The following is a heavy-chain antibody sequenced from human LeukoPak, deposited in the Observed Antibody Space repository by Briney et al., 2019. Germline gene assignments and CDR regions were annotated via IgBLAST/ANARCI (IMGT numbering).Heavy chain of an antibody. D-gene: IGHD3-3*01. CDR3: APGAYYDFWSGPAYYFDY. J-gene: IGHJ4*02. CDR1: GFTFSSYA. CDR2: ISGSGGST. Sequence: GGSLRLSCAASGFTFSSYAMSWVRQAPGKGLEWVSAISGSGGSTYYADSVKGRFTISRDNSKNTLYLQMNSLRAEDTAVYYCAPGAYYDFWSGPAYYFDYWGQGTLVTVSS. V-gene: IGHV3-23*01.